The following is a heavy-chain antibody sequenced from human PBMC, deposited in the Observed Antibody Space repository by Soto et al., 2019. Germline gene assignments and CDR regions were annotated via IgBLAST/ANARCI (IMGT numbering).Heavy chain of an antibody. CDR3: ARDLNTSGLGTGWFDP. CDR2: ISGYNGNT. Sequence: QVQLVQSGDEVKKPGASVKVSCKASGYTFTSYGISWVRQAPGEGLEWMGWISGYNGNTNSAQKLQGRVTMTTDKTTSTAYMELRSMISDATAVEHCARDLNTSGLGTGWFDPWGQVTLVTVSS. V-gene: IGHV1-18*04. D-gene: IGHD6-19*01. J-gene: IGHJ5*02. CDR1: GYTFTSYG.